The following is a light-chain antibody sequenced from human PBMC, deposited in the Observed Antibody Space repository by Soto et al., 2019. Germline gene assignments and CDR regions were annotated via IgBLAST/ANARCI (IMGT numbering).Light chain of an antibody. CDR2: DAS. J-gene: IGKJ4*01. CDR1: QDISNY. CDR3: QQYDNLSLT. Sequence: DIQMTQSPSSLSSSVGDRVTITVQASQDISNYLNWYQQKPGKAPKLLIYDASNLETGVPSRFSGSGSGTDFTFTISSLQPEDIATYYCQQYDNLSLTFGGGTKVDIK. V-gene: IGKV1-33*01.